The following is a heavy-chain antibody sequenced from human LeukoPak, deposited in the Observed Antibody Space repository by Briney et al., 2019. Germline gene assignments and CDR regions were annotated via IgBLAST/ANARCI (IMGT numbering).Heavy chain of an antibody. CDR1: GGSISSSSYY. CDR2: IYYSGST. CDR3: ARDNLLLWFGEPRGWFDP. V-gene: IGHV4-39*07. J-gene: IGHJ5*02. D-gene: IGHD3-10*01. Sequence: PSETLSLTCTVSGGSISSSSYYWGWIRQPPGKGLEWIGSIYYSGSTYYNPSLKSRVTISVDTSKNQFSLKLSSVTAADTAVYYCARDNLLLWFGEPRGWFDPWGQGTLVTVSS.